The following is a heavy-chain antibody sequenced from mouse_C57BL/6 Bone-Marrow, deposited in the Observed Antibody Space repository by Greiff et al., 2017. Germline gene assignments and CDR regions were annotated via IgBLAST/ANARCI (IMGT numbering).Heavy chain of an antibody. CDR2: ISNGGGST. CDR1: GFTFSDYY. V-gene: IGHV5-12*01. J-gene: IGHJ2*01. CDR3: ARHLPDYFDY. Sequence: EVMLVESGGGLVQPGGSLKLSCAASGFTFSDYYMYWVRQTPEKRLEWVAYISNGGGSTYYPDTVKGRFTISRDNAKNTLYLQLSRLKSEDTAMYYCARHLPDYFDYWGQGTTLTVPS.